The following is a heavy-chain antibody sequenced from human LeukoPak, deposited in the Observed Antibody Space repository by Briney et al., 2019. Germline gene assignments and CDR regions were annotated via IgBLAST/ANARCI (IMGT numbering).Heavy chain of an antibody. CDR2: IWYDGSNK. CDR3: ARGLYYYDSSGHEYFQH. J-gene: IGHJ1*01. V-gene: IGHV3-33*01. Sequence: LPGGSLRLSCAASGFTFSSYGMHWVRQAPGKGLEWVAVIWYDGSNKYYADSVKGRFTISRDNSKNTLYLQMNSLRAEDTAVYYCARGLYYYDSSGHEYFQHWGQGTLVTVSS. D-gene: IGHD3-22*01. CDR1: GFTFSSYG.